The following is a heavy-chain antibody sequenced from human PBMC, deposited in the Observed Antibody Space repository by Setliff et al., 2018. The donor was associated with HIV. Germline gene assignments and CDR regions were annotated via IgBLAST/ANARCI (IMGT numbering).Heavy chain of an antibody. CDR1: XXSVRSRKYY. J-gene: IGHJ4*02. V-gene: IGHV4-39*01. D-gene: IGHD3-3*01. Sequence: SETLSLTCSVXXXSVRSRKYYWGWIRPAPGKGLECVGSGYFNGITHDNPSLKSRVTTSXDTSKKQFFLHLSSVTAADTAIYYCVAVVQDDLGVALFDYWGQGALVTVSS. CDR3: VAVVQDDLGVALFDY. CDR2: GYFNGIT.